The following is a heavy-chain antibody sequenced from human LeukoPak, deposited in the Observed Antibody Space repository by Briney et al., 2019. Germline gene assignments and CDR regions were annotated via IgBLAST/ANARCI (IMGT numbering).Heavy chain of an antibody. J-gene: IGHJ4*02. CDR2: ISGSGGST. V-gene: IGHV3-23*01. CDR1: GFTFYNYA. D-gene: IGHD3-22*01. Sequence: GGSLRLSCAASGFTFYNYAMSWVRQAPGKGLEWVSAISGSGGSTYYADSVKGRFTISRDNSKNTLYLQMNSLRAEDTAVYYCAILDSSGYYNWGQGTLVTVSS. CDR3: AILDSSGYYN.